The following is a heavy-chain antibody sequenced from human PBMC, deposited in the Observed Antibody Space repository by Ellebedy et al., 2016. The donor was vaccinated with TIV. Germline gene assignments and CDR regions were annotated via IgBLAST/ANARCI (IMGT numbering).Heavy chain of an antibody. CDR3: ARGTTGTFDY. J-gene: IGHJ4*02. CDR1: GFTFSSYW. V-gene: IGHV3-7*03. D-gene: IGHD1-1*01. CDR2: IKQDGSEK. Sequence: GESLKISXAASGFTFSSYWMSWVRQAPGKGLEWVANIKQDGSEKYYVDSVKGRFTISRDNAKNSLYLQMNSLRAEDTAVYYCARGTTGTFDYWGQGTLVTVSS.